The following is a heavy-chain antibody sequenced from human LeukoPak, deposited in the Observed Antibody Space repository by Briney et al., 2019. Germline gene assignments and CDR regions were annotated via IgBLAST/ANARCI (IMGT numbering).Heavy chain of an antibody. CDR1: GFTFSNYG. Sequence: PGGSLRLSCAASGFTFSNYGLHWVRQAPGKGLEWVAVISYNAGYKHYTDSVKGRFTISRDNAKSSLYLQMNSLRAEDTAVYYCARGVLGYGRNDAFDIWGQGTMVTVSS. V-gene: IGHV3-30*12. J-gene: IGHJ3*02. D-gene: IGHD4-23*01. CDR3: ARGVLGYGRNDAFDI. CDR2: ISYNAGYK.